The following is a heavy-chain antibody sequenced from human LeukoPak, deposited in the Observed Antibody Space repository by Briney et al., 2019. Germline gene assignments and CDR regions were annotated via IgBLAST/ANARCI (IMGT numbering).Heavy chain of an antibody. CDR3: ARDSYSSSFDY. D-gene: IGHD6-6*01. CDR1: GFAFSYYW. J-gene: IGHJ4*02. V-gene: IGHV3-7*01. CDR2: IKQDGSEK. Sequence: GGSLRLSCAASGFAFSYYWMNWVRQAPGKGLEWVANIKQDGSEKNYVDSVKGRFTFSRDNAKNSLYLQMNSLRAEDTAVYYCARDSYSSSFDYWGQGTLVTVSS.